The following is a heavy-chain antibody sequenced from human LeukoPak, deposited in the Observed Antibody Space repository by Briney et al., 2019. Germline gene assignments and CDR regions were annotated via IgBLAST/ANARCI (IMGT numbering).Heavy chain of an antibody. V-gene: IGHV3-53*01. CDR2: IYSGGST. CDR3: AKDEVTSGGGLAS. CDR1: GFTVSTYY. Sequence: GGSLRLSCAASGFTVSTYYMTWVRQAPGKGLECVSVIYSGGSTYYADPVKGRFTVSRDNSKNTLYLQMNSLRAEDTAVYYCAKDEVTSGGGLASWGQGTLVIVSS. D-gene: IGHD2-21*02. J-gene: IGHJ5*02.